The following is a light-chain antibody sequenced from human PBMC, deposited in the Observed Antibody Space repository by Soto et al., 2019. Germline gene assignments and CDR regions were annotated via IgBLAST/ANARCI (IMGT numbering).Light chain of an antibody. V-gene: IGLV2-14*03. Sequence: QSVLTRPASVSGSPGQSITISCTGTSSDVGSYNFVSWYQQHPGKAPKLMIYDVTNRPSGVSSRFSGSKSGNTASLAISGLQAEDEADYHCSSYTGSNTLVFGGGTKLTVL. CDR2: DVT. CDR3: SSYTGSNTLV. J-gene: IGLJ2*01. CDR1: SSDVGSYNF.